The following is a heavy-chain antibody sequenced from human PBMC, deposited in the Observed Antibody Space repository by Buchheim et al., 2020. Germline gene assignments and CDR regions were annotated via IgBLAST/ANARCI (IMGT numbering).Heavy chain of an antibody. D-gene: IGHD5-12*01. CDR2: IWYDGSNK. J-gene: IGHJ4*02. CDR1: GFTFRSYG. Sequence: QVQLVESGGGVVQPGRSLRLSCAASGFTFRSYGMHWVRQAPGKGLEWVAVIWYDGSNKYYADSGKGRFTISRDNSKNTLYLEMNSLRAEDAAVYYCARGGEWLRFVDYWGQGTL. CDR3: ARGGEWLRFVDY. V-gene: IGHV3-33*01.